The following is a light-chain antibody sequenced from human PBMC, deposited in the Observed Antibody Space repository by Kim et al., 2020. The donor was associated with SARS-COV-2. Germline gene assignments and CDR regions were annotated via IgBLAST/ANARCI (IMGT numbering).Light chain of an antibody. CDR1: SLRNYF. J-gene: IGLJ3*02. CDR3: TSRDRNRNHGV. CDR2: NRK. Sequence: AYVQTARFTGQGDSLRNYFASWYQQKTGQGPVLVIYNRKSRSSGIPDRFSASRSGDTASLTFTGAQAEDEADYYCTSRDRNRNHGVFGGGTQLTV. V-gene: IGLV3-19*01.